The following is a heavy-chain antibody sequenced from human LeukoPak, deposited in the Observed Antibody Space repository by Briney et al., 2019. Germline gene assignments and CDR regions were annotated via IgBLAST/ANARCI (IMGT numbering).Heavy chain of an antibody. CDR2: IGDTT. CDR3: ARGSGLRFLEWAFDY. J-gene: IGHJ4*02. D-gene: IGHD3-3*01. Sequence: GGSLRLSCAASGFTFSSNAMSWVRQAPGKGLEWVSTIGDTTYYADSVKGRFTISRDNSKNTLYLQMNSLRAEDTAVYYCARGSGLRFLEWAFDYWGQGTLVTVSS. V-gene: IGHV3-23*01. CDR1: GFTFSSNA.